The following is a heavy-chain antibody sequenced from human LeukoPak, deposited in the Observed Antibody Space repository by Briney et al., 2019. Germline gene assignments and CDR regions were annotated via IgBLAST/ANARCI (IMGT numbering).Heavy chain of an antibody. V-gene: IGHV4-34*01. CDR2: INHSGST. D-gene: IGHD3-3*01. CDR3: AGGDFWSGYYRGNWFDP. CDR1: GGSFSGYY. Sequence: SETLSLTCAVYGGSFSGYYWSWIRQPPGKGLEWIGEINHSGSTNYNPSLKSRVTISVDTSKNQFSLKLSSVTAADTAVYYCAGGDFWSGYYRGNWFDPWGQGTLVTVSS. J-gene: IGHJ5*02.